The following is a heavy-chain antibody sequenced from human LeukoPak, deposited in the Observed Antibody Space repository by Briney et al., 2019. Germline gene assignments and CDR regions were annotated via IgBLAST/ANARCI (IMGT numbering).Heavy chain of an antibody. Sequence: SETPSLTCTVSGGSMDNYYWSWIRQPPGKGLEWIGYIYYSGSTNYNPSLKSRVTISVDTSKNQFSLKLSSVTAADTAVYYCARDEGGGSYQFDPWGQGTLVTVSS. J-gene: IGHJ5*02. D-gene: IGHD3-16*02. CDR3: ARDEGGGSYQFDP. CDR2: IYYSGST. V-gene: IGHV4-59*01. CDR1: GGSMDNYY.